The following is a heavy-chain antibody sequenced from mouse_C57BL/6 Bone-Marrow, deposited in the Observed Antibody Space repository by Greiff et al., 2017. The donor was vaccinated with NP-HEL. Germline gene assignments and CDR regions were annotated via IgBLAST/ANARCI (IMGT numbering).Heavy chain of an antibody. Sequence: EVKLQESGPGLVKPSQSLSLTCSVTGYSITSGYYWNWIRQFPGNKLEWMGYISYDGSNNYNPSLKNRISITRDTSKNQFFLKLNSVTTEDTATYYCGVVPTYAMDYWGQGTSVTVSS. CDR2: ISYDGSN. CDR3: GVVPTYAMDY. D-gene: IGHD1-1*01. V-gene: IGHV3-6*01. CDR1: GYSITSGYY. J-gene: IGHJ4*01.